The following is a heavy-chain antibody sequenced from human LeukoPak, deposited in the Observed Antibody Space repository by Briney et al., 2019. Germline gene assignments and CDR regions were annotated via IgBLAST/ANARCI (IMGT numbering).Heavy chain of an antibody. CDR2: IYSGGST. CDR3: AREIGLFPDSWFDP. D-gene: IGHD2-21*01. J-gene: IGHJ5*02. V-gene: IGHV3-53*01. CDR1: GFTVSSNY. Sequence: PGGSLRLSCAASGFTVSSNYMSWVRQAPGKGLEWVSVIYSGGSTYYADSVKGRFTISRDNSKNTLYLQMNSLRAEDTAVYYCAREIGLFPDSWFDPWGQGTLVTVSS.